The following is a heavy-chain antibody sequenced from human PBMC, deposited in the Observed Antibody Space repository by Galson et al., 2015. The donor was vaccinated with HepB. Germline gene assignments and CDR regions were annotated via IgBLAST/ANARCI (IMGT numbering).Heavy chain of an antibody. CDR2: ISGSGGST. CDR1: GFTFSGYA. Sequence: SLRLSCAASGFTFSGYAMSWVRQAPGKGLEWVSAISGSGGSTYYADSVKGRFTISRDNSKNTLYLQMNSLRAEDTAVYYCARVHYDFWSGYYTLDYWGQGTLVTVSS. D-gene: IGHD3-3*01. CDR3: ARVHYDFWSGYYTLDY. J-gene: IGHJ4*02. V-gene: IGHV3-23*01.